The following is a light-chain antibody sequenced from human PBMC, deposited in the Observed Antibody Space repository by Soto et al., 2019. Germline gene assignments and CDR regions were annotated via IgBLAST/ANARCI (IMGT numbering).Light chain of an antibody. V-gene: IGKV1-39*01. CDR2: GAS. Sequence: DIQMTQSPSSLSASVGDRVTITCRASETIRMYLNWYQQRPGKAPNLLIYGASRLHSGVPSRFTGSGSGTDFTLTISSLQPEDFESYFCQQSYTSPPTLGQGTKVDI. CDR3: QQSYTSPPT. CDR1: ETIRMY. J-gene: IGKJ1*01.